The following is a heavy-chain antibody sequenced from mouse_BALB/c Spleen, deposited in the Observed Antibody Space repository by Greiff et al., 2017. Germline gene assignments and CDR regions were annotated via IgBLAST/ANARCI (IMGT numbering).Heavy chain of an antibody. CDR3: ARGGGSIYDGYFYAMDY. V-gene: IGHV4-1*02. CDR1: GFDFSRYW. D-gene: IGHD2-3*01. CDR2: INPDSSTI. Sequence: EVMLVESGGGLVQPGGSLKLSCAASGFDFSRYWMSWVRQAPGKGLEWIGEINPDSSTINYTPSLKDKFIISRDNAKNTLYLQMSKVRSEDTALYYCARGGGSIYDGYFYAMDYWGQGTSVTVSS. J-gene: IGHJ4*01.